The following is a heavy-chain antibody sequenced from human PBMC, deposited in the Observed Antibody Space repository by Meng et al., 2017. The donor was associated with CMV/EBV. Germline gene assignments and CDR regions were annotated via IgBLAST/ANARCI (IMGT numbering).Heavy chain of an antibody. Sequence: GESLKISCAASGFTFSSYGMHWVRQAPGKGLEWVAFIRYDGSNKYYADSVKGRFTISRDNSKNTLYLQMNSLRAEDTAVYYCAKPDGDDEHGDWFDPGGQGTLVTVSS. J-gene: IGHJ5*02. D-gene: IGHD4-17*01. V-gene: IGHV3-30*02. CDR3: AKPDGDDEHGDWFDP. CDR2: IRYDGSNK. CDR1: GFTFSSYG.